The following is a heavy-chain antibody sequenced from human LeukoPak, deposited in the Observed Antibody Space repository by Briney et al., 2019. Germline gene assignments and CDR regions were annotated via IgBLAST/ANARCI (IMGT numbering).Heavy chain of an antibody. V-gene: IGHV4-59*12. J-gene: IGHJ6*03. CDR3: AREGRYRYGYNEYHLYMDI. CDR2: IYHNGRT. D-gene: IGHD5-18*01. Sequence: SETLSLTCTVSGGSISSYYWSWIRQPPGKGLDWIGFIYHNGRTDYNPSLKSRVTISADTPKNQFSLKLSSVTAAETAVYYCAREGRYRYGYNEYHLYMDIWGKGTTVTVSS. CDR1: GGSISSYY.